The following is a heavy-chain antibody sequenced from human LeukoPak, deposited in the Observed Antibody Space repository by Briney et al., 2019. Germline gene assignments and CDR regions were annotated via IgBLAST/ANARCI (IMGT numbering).Heavy chain of an antibody. D-gene: IGHD1-26*01. Sequence: ASVKVSCKASGYTFASYDIIWVRQAPGQGLEWMGWITVYNGNTKYAQKLQGRVTMTTDTSTNTAYMELRSLRSDDTAVYNCARGAGSGSYGSLVYFDYWGQGTLVTVSS. CDR2: ITVYNGNT. V-gene: IGHV1-18*01. J-gene: IGHJ4*02. CDR1: GYTFASYD. CDR3: ARGAGSGSYGSLVYFDY.